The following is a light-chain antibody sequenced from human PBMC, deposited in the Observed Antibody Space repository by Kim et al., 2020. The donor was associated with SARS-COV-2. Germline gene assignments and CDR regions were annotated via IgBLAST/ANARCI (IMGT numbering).Light chain of an antibody. CDR2: GAY. Sequence: WFPREKATHSCRASQSHSHSYVVWYKQRPGQAPRLLIYGAYNRATGIPDRFSGGGCGTDFTLTISRLEPEYFAVYHCQQYGDSPYTFGQGNKLDI. J-gene: IGKJ2*01. V-gene: IGKV3-20*01. CDR3: QQYGDSPYT. CDR1: QSHSHSY.